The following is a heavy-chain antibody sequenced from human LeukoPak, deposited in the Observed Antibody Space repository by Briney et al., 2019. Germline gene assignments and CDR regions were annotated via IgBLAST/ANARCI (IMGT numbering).Heavy chain of an antibody. Sequence: GGSVRVSCTASGYTFTSYDMNWVRQAPGQGPEWMGWMNTNSGNTDYAQKLKGRVTMTRNNAKSRAYMEMSRLRAEDTGVYYCARGRNYYCSGSYYIDVWGKGTTVTVSS. V-gene: IGHV1-8*01. CDR3: ARGRNYYCSGSYYIDV. D-gene: IGHD3-10*01. CDR1: GYTFTSYD. CDR2: MNTNSGNT. J-gene: IGHJ6*04.